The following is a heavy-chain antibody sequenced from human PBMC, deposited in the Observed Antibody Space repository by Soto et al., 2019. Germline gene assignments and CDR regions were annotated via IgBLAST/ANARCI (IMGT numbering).Heavy chain of an antibody. CDR1: GFTITYYG. D-gene: IGHD5-18*01. Sequence: LRLSCAASGFTITYYGMHWVRQAPGKGLEWVAALSSDGISEYYADSVKGRFSVSRDNIKNSMFLQISSLRGEDTAVYFCARNFAPQGQYNFDYWGQGTLVTVSS. CDR3: ARNFAPQGQYNFDY. V-gene: IGHV3-33*01. J-gene: IGHJ4*02. CDR2: LSSDGISE.